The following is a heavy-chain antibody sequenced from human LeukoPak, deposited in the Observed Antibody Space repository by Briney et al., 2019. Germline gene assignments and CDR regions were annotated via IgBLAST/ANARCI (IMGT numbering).Heavy chain of an antibody. CDR1: GFTFSSYA. CDR2: ISGSGGST. J-gene: IGHJ4*02. V-gene: IGHV3-23*01. D-gene: IGHD2-15*01. CDR3: ARDPVVAATHYYFDY. Sequence: PGGSLRLSCAASGFTFSSYAMSWVRQAPGKGLEWVSAISGSGGSTYYADSVKGRFTISRDNSKNTLYLQMNSLRAEDTAVYYCARDPVVAATHYYFDYWGQGTLVTVSS.